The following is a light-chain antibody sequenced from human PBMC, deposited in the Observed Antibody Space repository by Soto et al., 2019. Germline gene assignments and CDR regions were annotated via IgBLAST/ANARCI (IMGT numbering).Light chain of an antibody. V-gene: IGKV4-1*01. Sequence: DIVMTQSPDSLAVSLGERANINCKSSQSVLYSSNNKNYLAWFQHKPGQPPKLLIYWASTRESGVPDRFSGSGSGTDFTLTISSLRAEDVAVYYCQQYLGTPQTLGQGTKVEIK. J-gene: IGKJ1*01. CDR2: WAS. CDR1: QSVLYSSNNKNY. CDR3: QQYLGTPQT.